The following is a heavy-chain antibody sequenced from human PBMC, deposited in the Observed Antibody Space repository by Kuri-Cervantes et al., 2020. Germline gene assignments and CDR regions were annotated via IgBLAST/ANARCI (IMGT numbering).Heavy chain of an antibody. V-gene: IGHV3-48*01. D-gene: IGHD6-13*01. CDR1: GFTFSKYS. Sequence: GESLKISCAASGFTFSKYSMNWVRQAPGKGLEWVSYISSSSSTIYYADSVKGRFTISRDDAKNSLYLQMNSLRPDDTAVYYCAKASSSWFPDRWGQGALVTVSS. CDR3: AKASSSWFPDR. CDR2: ISSSSSTI. J-gene: IGHJ5*02.